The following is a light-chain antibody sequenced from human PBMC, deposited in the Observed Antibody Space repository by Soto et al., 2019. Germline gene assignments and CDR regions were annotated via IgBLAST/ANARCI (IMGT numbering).Light chain of an antibody. CDR1: QTINNN. CDR2: GAS. CDR3: QQFSSYPLT. V-gene: IGKV3-15*01. Sequence: VMTQAPATLSVSPGERATLSCRASQTINNNVAWYQLKDGQVPRLVIYGASTRATGIPARFSGSGSGTEFTLTISRLEPEDFAVYYCQQFSSYPLTFGGGTKVDI. J-gene: IGKJ4*01.